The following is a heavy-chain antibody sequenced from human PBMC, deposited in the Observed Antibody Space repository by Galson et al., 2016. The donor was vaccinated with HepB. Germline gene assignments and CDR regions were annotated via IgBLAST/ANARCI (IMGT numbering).Heavy chain of an antibody. D-gene: IGHD1-7*01. CDR2: IYWDDDK. V-gene: IGHV2-5*02. Sequence: PALVKPTQTLTLTCTFSGFSLSTSGVGVGWIRQPPGKALEWLALIYWDDDKRYSPSLKSRLTITKDTSKNQVVLTMTNMDPVDTATYYCAHVIMDDDWNYSIVDYWGQGTLVTVSS. CDR1: GFSLSTSGVG. J-gene: IGHJ4*02. CDR3: AHVIMDDDWNYSIVDY.